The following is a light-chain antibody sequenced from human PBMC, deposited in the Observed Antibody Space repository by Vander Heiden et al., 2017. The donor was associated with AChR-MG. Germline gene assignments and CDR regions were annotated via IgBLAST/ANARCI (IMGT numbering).Light chain of an antibody. J-gene: IGKJ4*01. CDR3: QQYDNLLLT. CDR1: QDISNY. Sequence: DIQITQSPSSLPASVGDRVTITCQASQDISNYLNWYQQKPGKAPKLLIYDASNLETGVPSRFSGSGSGTDFTFTISSLQPEDIATYYCQQYDNLLLTFGGGTKVEIK. CDR2: DAS. V-gene: IGKV1-33*01.